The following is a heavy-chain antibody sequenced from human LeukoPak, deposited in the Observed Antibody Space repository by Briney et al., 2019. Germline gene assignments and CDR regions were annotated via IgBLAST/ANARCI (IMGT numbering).Heavy chain of an antibody. CDR3: TRDMQGSRLYSVGSQGD. CDR2: IKHDGSVI. V-gene: IGHV3-7*01. D-gene: IGHD6-19*01. J-gene: IGHJ4*02. Sequence: EASVKVSCKASGYTLTSYYIHWVRQAPGKGLEWVANIKHDGSVIYYVDSVKGRFTISRDNAKNSLYLQMNSLRADDTAMYYCTRDMQGSRLYSVGSQGDWGQGTLVTVSS. CDR1: GYTLTSYY.